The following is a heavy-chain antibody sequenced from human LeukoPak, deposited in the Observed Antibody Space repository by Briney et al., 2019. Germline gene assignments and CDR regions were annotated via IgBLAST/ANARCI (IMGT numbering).Heavy chain of an antibody. CDR2: ISAYNGNT. CDR3: ARDLRVAGTEGYFQH. CDR1: GYTFTSYG. Sequence: GASVKVSCKASGYTFTSYGISWVRQAPGQGLEWKGWISAYNGNTNYAQKLQGRVTMTTDTSTSTAYMELRSLRSDDTAVYYCARDLRVAGTEGYFQHWGQGTLVTVSS. V-gene: IGHV1-18*01. J-gene: IGHJ1*01. D-gene: IGHD6-19*01.